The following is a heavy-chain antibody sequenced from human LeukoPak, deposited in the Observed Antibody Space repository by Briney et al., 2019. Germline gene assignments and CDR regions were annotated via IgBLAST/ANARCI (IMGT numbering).Heavy chain of an antibody. CDR3: TTAEHTLVRTSYYYYYMDV. J-gene: IGHJ6*03. D-gene: IGHD3-10*01. V-gene: IGHV3-15*01. CDR1: GVTFSNAW. CDR2: IKGKTDGGTT. Sequence: GGPLRLSCAVSGVTFSNAWMSWVRQAPGKGLEWVGRIKGKTDGGTTDYAAPVKGRFTISRDDSKNTLYLQMNSLKTEDTAVYYCTTAEHTLVRTSYYYYYMDVWGKGTTVTISS.